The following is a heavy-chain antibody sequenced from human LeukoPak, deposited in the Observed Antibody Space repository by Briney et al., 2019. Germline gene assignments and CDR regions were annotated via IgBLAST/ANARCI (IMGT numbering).Heavy chain of an antibody. CDR3: ARDKGGYCSGGSCLLDAFDI. CDR1: GFTFSSYS. CDR2: ISSSSYI. J-gene: IGHJ3*02. Sequence: PGGSLRLSCAASGFTFSSYSMNWVRQAPGKGLEWVSSISSSSYIYYADSVKGRFTTSRDNAKNSLYLQMNSLRAEDTAVYYCARDKGGYCSGGSCLLDAFDIWGQGTMVTVSS. V-gene: IGHV3-21*01. D-gene: IGHD2-15*01.